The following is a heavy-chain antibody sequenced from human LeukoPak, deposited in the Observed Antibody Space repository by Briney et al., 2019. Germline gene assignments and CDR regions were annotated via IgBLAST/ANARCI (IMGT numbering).Heavy chain of an antibody. J-gene: IGHJ4*02. CDR2: TYYRGST. D-gene: IGHD3-10*01. V-gene: IGHV4-39*01. CDR1: GGSISSSSYY. CDR3: TSAGSYWVDS. Sequence: SETLSLTCTVSGGSISSSSYYWGWIRQPPGKGLEWIGSTYYRGSTYYNPSLESRVSIFVDTSKNQFSLKLSSVTAADVAVYYCTSAGSYWVDSWGQGTLVTVSS.